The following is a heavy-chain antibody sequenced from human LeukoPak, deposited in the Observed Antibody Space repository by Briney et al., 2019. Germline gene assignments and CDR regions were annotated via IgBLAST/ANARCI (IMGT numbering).Heavy chain of an antibody. CDR3: ASGLELDY. CDR2: IKQDGSEK. V-gene: IGHV3-7*03. Sequence: GGSLRLSCAVSGFTFSSYWMRWVRQAPGKGLEWVANIKQDGSEKNYVDSVKGRFTISRDNAKNSLYLQMNSLRAEDTAVYYCASGLELDYWGQGTLVTVSS. CDR1: GFTFSSYW. J-gene: IGHJ4*02.